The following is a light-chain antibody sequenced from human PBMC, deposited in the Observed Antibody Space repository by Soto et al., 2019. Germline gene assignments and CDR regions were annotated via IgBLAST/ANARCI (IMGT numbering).Light chain of an antibody. Sequence: DIQMTKSPASLSASVGDRVTLTCRASQSIGSYLNWYQHKPGKAPKLLIYGASNLQSGVPSRFSGSGSGTDFTLTISSLQPEDFATYYCQQSDSTPPTFGQGTRLEIK. CDR3: QQSDSTPPT. V-gene: IGKV1-39*01. CDR2: GAS. CDR1: QSIGSY. J-gene: IGKJ5*01.